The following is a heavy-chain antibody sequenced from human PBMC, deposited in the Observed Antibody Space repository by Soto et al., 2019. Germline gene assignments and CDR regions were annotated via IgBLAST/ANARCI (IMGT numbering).Heavy chain of an antibody. D-gene: IGHD2-15*01. CDR3: ARGRIVVVVAATWADAFDI. CDR1: GGSFSGYY. Sequence: LSLTCAVYGGSFSGYYWSWIRQPPGKGLEWIGEINHSGSTNYNPSLKSRVTISVDTSKNQFSLKLSSVTAADTAVYYCARGRIVVVVAATWADAFDIWGQGTMVTVSS. J-gene: IGHJ3*02. V-gene: IGHV4-34*01. CDR2: INHSGST.